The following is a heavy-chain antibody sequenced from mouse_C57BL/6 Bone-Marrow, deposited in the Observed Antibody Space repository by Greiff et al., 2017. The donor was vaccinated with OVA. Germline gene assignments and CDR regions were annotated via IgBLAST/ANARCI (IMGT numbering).Heavy chain of an antibody. CDR1: GFNIKDDY. V-gene: IGHV14-4*01. CDR2: IDPENGDT. CDR3: TTVGGSSYWYFDV. Sequence: EVQLQHSGAELVRPGASVKLSCTASGFNIKDDYMHWVKQRPEQGLEWIGWIDPENGDTEYASKFQGKATITADTSSNTAYLQLSSLTSEDTAVYYCTTVGGSSYWYFDVWGTGTTVTVSS. D-gene: IGHD1-1*01. J-gene: IGHJ1*03.